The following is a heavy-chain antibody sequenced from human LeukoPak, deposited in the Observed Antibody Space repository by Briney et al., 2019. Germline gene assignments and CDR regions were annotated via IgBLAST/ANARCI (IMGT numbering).Heavy chain of an antibody. CDR1: GFTFSSTW. CDR3: VRDRYYVPDY. CDR2: IHSDGSST. D-gene: IGHD3-16*01. Sequence: RTGGSLRLSCAASGFTFSSTWMHWFRQAPGEGPVWVSRIHSDGSSTIYADSVKGRFTISRDNARNTLYLQMNSLRAEDTAVYYCVRDRYYVPDYWGQGTLVTVSS. J-gene: IGHJ4*02. V-gene: IGHV3-74*01.